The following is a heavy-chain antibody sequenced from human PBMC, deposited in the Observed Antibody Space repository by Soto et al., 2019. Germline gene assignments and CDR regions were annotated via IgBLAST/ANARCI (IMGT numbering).Heavy chain of an antibody. Sequence: PGGSLRLSCAASGFTFSSYGMHWVRQVPGKGLEWVAVIWYDGSNKYYADSVKGRFTISRDNSKNTLYLQMNSLRAEDTAVYYCHYDSSGYYSDAFDIWGQGTMVTVSS. CDR1: GFTFSSYG. V-gene: IGHV3-33*01. D-gene: IGHD3-22*01. CDR2: IWYDGSNK. CDR3: HYDSSGYYSDAFDI. J-gene: IGHJ3*02.